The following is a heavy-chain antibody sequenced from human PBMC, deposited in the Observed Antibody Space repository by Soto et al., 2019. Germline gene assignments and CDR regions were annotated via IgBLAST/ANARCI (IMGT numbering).Heavy chain of an antibody. Sequence: PSETLSLTCAVSGASISSYYWSWIRQSPGKGMEWIGYIFYGGSTNYNPSLKSRVSMSVDTSENRLSLRLTSVTSADTAVYHCARGGSYASPKFDHWGQGALVTVSS. CDR3: ARGGSYASPKFDH. CDR2: IFYGGST. CDR1: GASISSYY. J-gene: IGHJ4*02. D-gene: IGHD3-16*01. V-gene: IGHV4-59*01.